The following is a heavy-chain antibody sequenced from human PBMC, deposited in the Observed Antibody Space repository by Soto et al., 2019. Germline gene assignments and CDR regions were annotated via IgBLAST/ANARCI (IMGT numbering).Heavy chain of an antibody. CDR2: INHSGST. CDR3: ARGRLDAAMVNLDY. Sequence: SETLSLTCAVYGGSFSGYYWSWIRQPPGKGLEWIGEINHSGSTNYNPSLKSRVTISVDTSKNQFSLKLSSVTAADTAVYYCARGRLDAAMVNLDYWGQGTLVT. J-gene: IGHJ4*02. CDR1: GGSFSGYY. D-gene: IGHD5-18*01. V-gene: IGHV4-34*01.